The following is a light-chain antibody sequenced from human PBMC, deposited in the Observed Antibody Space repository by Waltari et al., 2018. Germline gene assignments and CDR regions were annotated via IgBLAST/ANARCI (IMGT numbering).Light chain of an antibody. CDR2: FGS. CDR1: QSLLHSSGYTY. Sequence: DVVLTQAPLYLSVTHGEPASISCRSSQSLLHSSGYTYFDWYLQKPGQSPQLLIYFGSNRASGVPDRFSGSGSGTDFTLKISRVEAEDVGVYYCMQALQTPRTFGQGTKLEIK. V-gene: IGKV2-28*01. CDR3: MQALQTPRT. J-gene: IGKJ2*02.